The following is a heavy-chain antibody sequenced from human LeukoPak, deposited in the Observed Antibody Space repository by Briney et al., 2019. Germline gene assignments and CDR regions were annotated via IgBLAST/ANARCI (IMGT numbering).Heavy chain of an antibody. J-gene: IGHJ4*02. CDR3: TRGAESDY. Sequence: GGSLRLSCTASGFTFGDYAMSWVRQAPGKGLEWVGFIRSKAYGGTTEYAASVKGRFTISRDDSKSIAYLQMNSLKTEDTAVYYCTRGAESDYWGQGTLVTVSS. CDR1: GFTFGDYA. V-gene: IGHV3-49*04. CDR2: IRSKAYGGTT.